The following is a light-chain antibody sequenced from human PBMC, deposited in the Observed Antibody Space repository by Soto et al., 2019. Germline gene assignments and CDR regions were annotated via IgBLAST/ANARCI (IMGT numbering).Light chain of an antibody. Sequence: EIVLTQSPATLSLSPGERATLSCRASQSVSSYLAWYQQKPGQAPRLLIYDAFNRATGIPARFSGSGSGTDFTLTISSLEPEDSAVYYCQQGGAFDPGTKVDIK. CDR1: QSVSSY. V-gene: IGKV3-11*01. J-gene: IGKJ3*01. CDR3: QQGGA. CDR2: DAF.